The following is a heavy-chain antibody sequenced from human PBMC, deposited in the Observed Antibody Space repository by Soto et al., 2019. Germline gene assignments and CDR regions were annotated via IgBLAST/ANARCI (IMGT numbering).Heavy chain of an antibody. D-gene: IGHD3-10*01. CDR2: ISGGGGST. Sequence: GGSLRLSCAASGFTFSSYAMSWVRQAPGKGLEWVSCISGGGGSTHYPDSVKGRFTVSRDNSKNTLYLQMNSLRAEDAAVYYCATAPYYLRAFDIWGQGTMVTVSS. J-gene: IGHJ3*02. CDR3: ATAPYYLRAFDI. V-gene: IGHV3-23*01. CDR1: GFTFSSYA.